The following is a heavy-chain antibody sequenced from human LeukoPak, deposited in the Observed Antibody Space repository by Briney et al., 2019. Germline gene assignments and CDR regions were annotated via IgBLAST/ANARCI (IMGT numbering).Heavy chain of an antibody. CDR1: GGSFSDYY. J-gene: IGHJ5*02. CDR2: INHSGST. Sequence: PSETLSLTCAVYGGSFSDYYWSWIRQPPGKGLEWIGEINHSGSTNYNPSLKSRVTISVDTSKNQFSLKLSSVTAADTAVYYCARRPYYYDSSGYYQKNWFDPWGQGTLVTVSS. V-gene: IGHV4-34*01. CDR3: ARRPYYYDSSGYYQKNWFDP. D-gene: IGHD3-22*01.